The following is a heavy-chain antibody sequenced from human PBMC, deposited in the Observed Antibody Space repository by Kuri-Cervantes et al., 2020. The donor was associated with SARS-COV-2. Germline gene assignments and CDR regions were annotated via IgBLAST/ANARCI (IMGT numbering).Heavy chain of an antibody. D-gene: IGHD3-10*01. J-gene: IGHJ3*02. CDR3: ARTTYGSGSYWDDAFDI. CDR2: INSISSNI. CDR1: GFTFSNYG. Sequence: GESLKISCAVSGFTFSNYGMNWVRQAPGKGLEWVAHINSISSNIGYADSVKGRFTISRDNAKNSLYLQMNSLRAEDTAVYYCARTTYGSGSYWDDAFDIWGQGTMVTVSS. V-gene: IGHV3-48*04.